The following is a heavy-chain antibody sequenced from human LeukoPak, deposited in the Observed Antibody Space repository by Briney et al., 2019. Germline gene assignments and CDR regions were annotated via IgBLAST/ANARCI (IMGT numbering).Heavy chain of an antibody. Sequence: GGSLRLSCAASGFTFSSYDMHWVRQATGKGLEWVSAIDTAGDTYYPGSVKGRFTISRENAKSSLYLQMNSLRAGDTAVYYCARGKYYYDSSGYLAPWGQGTLVTVSS. CDR2: IDTAGDT. D-gene: IGHD3-22*01. V-gene: IGHV3-13*01. CDR3: ARGKYYYDSSGYLAP. J-gene: IGHJ5*02. CDR1: GFTFSSYD.